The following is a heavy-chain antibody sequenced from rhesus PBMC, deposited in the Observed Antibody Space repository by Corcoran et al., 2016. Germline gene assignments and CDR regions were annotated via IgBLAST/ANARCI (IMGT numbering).Heavy chain of an antibody. CDR2: IYGSVSST. CDR3: AREGEYCSSTYCSSSYYFDY. V-gene: IGHV4-169*02. J-gene: IGHJ4*01. D-gene: IGHD2-15*01. CDR1: GGSISSSY. Sequence: QLQLQESGPGLVKPSETLSVTCAVSGGSISSSYWSWIRQAPGKGLEWIGYIYGSVSSTNYNPSLKSPVTLSVDTSKNQLSLKLSSVTTADTAVYYCAREGEYCSSTYCSSSYYFDYWGQGVLVTVSS.